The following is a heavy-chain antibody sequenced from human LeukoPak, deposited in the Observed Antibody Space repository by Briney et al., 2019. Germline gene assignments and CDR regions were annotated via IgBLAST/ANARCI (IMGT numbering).Heavy chain of an antibody. CDR1: GFTFSSYA. CDR2: ISYDGSNK. Sequence: GGSLRLSCAASGFTFSSYAMHWVRQAPGKGLGWVAVISYDGSNKYYADSVKGRFTISRDNSKNTLYLQMNSLRAEDTAVYYCARDDDDSSGFGDCWGQGTLVTVSS. J-gene: IGHJ4*02. V-gene: IGHV3-30-3*01. D-gene: IGHD3-22*01. CDR3: ARDDDDSSGFGDC.